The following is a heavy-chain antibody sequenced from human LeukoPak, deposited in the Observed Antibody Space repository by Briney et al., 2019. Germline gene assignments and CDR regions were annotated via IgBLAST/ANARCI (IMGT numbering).Heavy chain of an antibody. J-gene: IGHJ5*02. Sequence: ASVKVSCKASGYTFTSYGISWGRQAPGQGLEWMGWISAYYGNTNYAQKLQGRVTMTTDTSTSTAYMELRSLRSDDTAVYYCARGPVLRYFDWLSKYNWFDPWGQGTLVTVSS. V-gene: IGHV1-18*01. D-gene: IGHD3-9*01. CDR3: ARGPVLRYFDWLSKYNWFDP. CDR1: GYTFTSYG. CDR2: ISAYYGNT.